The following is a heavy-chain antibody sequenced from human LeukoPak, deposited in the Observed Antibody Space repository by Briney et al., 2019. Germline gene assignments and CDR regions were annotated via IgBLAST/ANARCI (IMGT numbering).Heavy chain of an antibody. CDR1: GGSISSFH. CDR2: MYYSGST. Sequence: SETLSLTCTVSGGSISSFHWSWIRQPPGKGLEWIGYMYYSGSTNYNPSLKSRVTISVDTSKNQFSLKLSSVTAADTAVYYCARYSTAATYYFDYWGQGTLVTVSS. J-gene: IGHJ4*02. V-gene: IGHV4-59*01. CDR3: ARYSTAATYYFDY. D-gene: IGHD6-13*01.